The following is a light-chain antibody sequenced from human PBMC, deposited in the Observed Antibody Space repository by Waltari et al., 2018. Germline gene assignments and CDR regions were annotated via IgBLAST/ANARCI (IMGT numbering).Light chain of an antibody. CDR2: DVN. CDR3: NSYTSSSTYV. V-gene: IGLV2-14*03. Sequence: QSALTQPASVSGSPGQSITISCTGTSSDVGGYNYVSWYQQHPGKGPKLIIYDVNNRPSGVSHRFSGSKSGNTASLTISGLQAEDEADYYCNSYTSSSTYVFGTGTKVTVL. J-gene: IGLJ1*01. CDR1: SSDVGGYNY.